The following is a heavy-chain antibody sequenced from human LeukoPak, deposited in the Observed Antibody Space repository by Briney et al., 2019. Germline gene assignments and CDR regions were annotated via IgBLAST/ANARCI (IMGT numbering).Heavy chain of an antibody. CDR1: GFIFSSYG. J-gene: IGHJ4*02. V-gene: IGHV3-30*03. D-gene: IGHD1-1*01. CDR3: ARVNINNWHSCDY. Sequence: GGSLRLSCVASGFIFSSYGMYWVRQAPGKGLEWVAVISYDGSNKYYVDSVKGRFTISRDNSKNTLYLQMNRLRAEDTAVYYCARVNINNWHSCDYWGQGTLVTVSS. CDR2: ISYDGSNK.